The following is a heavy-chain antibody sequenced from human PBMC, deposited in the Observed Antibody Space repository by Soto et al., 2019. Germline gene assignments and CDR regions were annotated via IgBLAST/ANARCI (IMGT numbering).Heavy chain of an antibody. CDR3: AKALRFLDWTTYYYFDY. CDR1: GFTFSSYG. Sequence: GRSLRLSCAAAGFTFSSYGMHWVRQAPGKGLKWVAVISYDGSNKYYADSVKGRFTISRDNSKNTLYLQMNSLRAEDTAVYYCAKALRFLDWTTYYYFDYWGQGTLVTVSS. V-gene: IGHV3-30*18. CDR2: ISYDGSNK. D-gene: IGHD3-3*01. J-gene: IGHJ4*02.